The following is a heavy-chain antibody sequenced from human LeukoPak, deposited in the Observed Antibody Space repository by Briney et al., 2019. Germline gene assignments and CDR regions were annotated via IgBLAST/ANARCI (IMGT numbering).Heavy chain of an antibody. Sequence: GGSLRLSCAASGFTFSSYTMNWVRQAPGKGLEWLAYISGTLYTIYYADSVRGRFTISRDNAKNSLYLQMNSLTVEDTAVYYCSKARIVGPPTPLRFWGQGTLVTVSS. J-gene: IGHJ4*02. CDR2: ISGTLYTI. CDR3: SKARIVGPPTPLRF. V-gene: IGHV3-48*04. CDR1: GFTFSSYT. D-gene: IGHD1-26*01.